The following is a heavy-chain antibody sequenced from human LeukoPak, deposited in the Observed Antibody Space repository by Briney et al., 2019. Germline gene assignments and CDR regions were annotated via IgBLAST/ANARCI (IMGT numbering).Heavy chain of an antibody. D-gene: IGHD6-19*01. CDR1: GGSMNINNYY. CDR2: IYYTGTT. V-gene: IGHV4-39*07. J-gene: IGHJ4*02. Sequence: SETLSLTCTVSGGSMNINNYYWAWIRQSPGKGLEWLGSIYYTGTTYYNPSLDHRVTISVDTSKNQFSLRLSFVTAADTAVYYCARGSTQWLVYWGQGTLVTVSS. CDR3: ARGSTQWLVY.